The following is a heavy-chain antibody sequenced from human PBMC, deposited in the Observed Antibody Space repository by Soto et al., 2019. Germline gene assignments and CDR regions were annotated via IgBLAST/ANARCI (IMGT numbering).Heavy chain of an antibody. V-gene: IGHV1-18*01. D-gene: IGHD2-15*01. CDR3: ARVVAAAPVYYGMDV. Sequence: QVQLVQSGAEVKKPGASVKVSCKASGFTFTMYGIIWVRQAPGQGLEWMGWINPYNGNTNYAQKFQGRVTMTTDTSTSTGYTELRNLRSDDTAVYYCARVVAAAPVYYGMDVWGQGTTVTVSS. CDR1: GFTFTMYG. J-gene: IGHJ6*02. CDR2: INPYNGNT.